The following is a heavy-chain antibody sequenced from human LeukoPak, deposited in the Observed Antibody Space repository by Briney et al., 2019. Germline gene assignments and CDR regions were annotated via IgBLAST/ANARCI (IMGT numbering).Heavy chain of an antibody. Sequence: PSETLSLTCTGSGGSICSSIYYWGWTRQPPGRGLGWIASIYYSGSTYYNPFLKSRVIISVDTSKSQFSLKLSSVTAADTAVYYCARVRQSHCSSTSCYWYWFDPWGQGTLVTVSS. D-gene: IGHD2-2*01. CDR3: ARVRQSHCSSTSCYWYWFDP. J-gene: IGHJ5*02. CDR2: IYYSGST. CDR1: GGSICSSIYY. V-gene: IGHV4-39*01.